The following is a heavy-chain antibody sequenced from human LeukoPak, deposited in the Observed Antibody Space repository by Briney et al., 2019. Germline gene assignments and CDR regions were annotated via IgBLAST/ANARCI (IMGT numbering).Heavy chain of an antibody. Sequence: PGGSLRLFCAASGFTFTNYWMSWVRQAPGKGLEWVANIKQDGSEKFYVDSVKGRFTISRDNAKNSVYLQMNSLRAEDTAVYYCARDSTGYGYEEWSWGQGTLVTVSS. CDR3: ARDSTGYGYEEWS. CDR2: IKQDGSEK. D-gene: IGHD5-18*01. V-gene: IGHV3-7*01. J-gene: IGHJ5*02. CDR1: GFTFTNYW.